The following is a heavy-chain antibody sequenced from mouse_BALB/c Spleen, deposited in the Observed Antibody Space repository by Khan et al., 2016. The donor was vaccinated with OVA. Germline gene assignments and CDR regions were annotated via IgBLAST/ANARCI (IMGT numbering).Heavy chain of an antibody. CDR2: TYPGNVNT. Sequence: QVQLQQSGPELVKPGASVRISCKASGYAFTTYYIHWVKQRPGQGLEWIGWTYPGNVNTKYNEKFKGKATLTAATSSTTVYMQLISLTSEDSAVYFRARDDYFVGDAMDYWGQGTSVTVSS. J-gene: IGHJ4*01. V-gene: IGHV1S56*01. CDR1: GYAFTTYY. D-gene: IGHD2-4*01. CDR3: ARDDYFVGDAMDY.